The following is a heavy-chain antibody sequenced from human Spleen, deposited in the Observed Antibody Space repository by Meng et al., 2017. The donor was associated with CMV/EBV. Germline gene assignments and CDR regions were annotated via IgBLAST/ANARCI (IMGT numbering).Heavy chain of an antibody. D-gene: IGHD1-1*01. CDR3: ARGKYNWRDGNWFDP. J-gene: IGHJ5*02. CDR1: GYSFSTMW. Sequence: GESLKISCQAPGYSFSTMWVGWVRQVPGKGLEWMGIIYVGDSETKYGPSFEGQVTISADRSINTVYLQWSSLKASDTAIYYCARGKYNWRDGNWFDPWGQGTLVTVSS. CDR2: IYVGDSET. V-gene: IGHV5-51*01.